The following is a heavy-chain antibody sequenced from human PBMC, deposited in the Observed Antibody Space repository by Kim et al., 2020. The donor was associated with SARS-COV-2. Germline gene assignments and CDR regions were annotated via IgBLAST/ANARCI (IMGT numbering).Heavy chain of an antibody. J-gene: IGHJ6*02. CDR3: ARHGIYGDYAINTYYYYGMDV. Sequence: GESLKISCKGSGYSFTSYWIGWVRQMPGKGLEWMGIIYPGDSDTRYSPSFQGQVTISADKSISTAYLQWSSLKASDTAMYYCARHGIYGDYAINTYYYYGMDVWGQGTTVTVSS. V-gene: IGHV5-51*01. CDR1: GYSFTSYW. D-gene: IGHD4-17*01. CDR2: IYPGDSDT.